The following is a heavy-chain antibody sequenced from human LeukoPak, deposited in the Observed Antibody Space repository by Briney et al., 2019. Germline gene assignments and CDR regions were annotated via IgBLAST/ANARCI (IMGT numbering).Heavy chain of an antibody. CDR2: IYPGDSDT. J-gene: IGHJ6*03. V-gene: IGHV5-51*01. D-gene: IGHD2-21*01. CDR3: ARQAHCGGDCSSMDV. Sequence: KFGESLKISCKGSGYSFTSYWIGWVRQMPGKGLEWMGIIYPGDSDTRYSPSFQGQVTISADKSISTAYLQWSSLKASDTAMYYCARQAHCGGDCSSMDVWGKGTTVTVSS. CDR1: GYSFTSYW.